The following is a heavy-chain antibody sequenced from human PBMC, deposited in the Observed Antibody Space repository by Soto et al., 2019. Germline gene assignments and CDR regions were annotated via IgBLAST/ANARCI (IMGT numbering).Heavy chain of an antibody. J-gene: IGHJ4*02. V-gene: IGHV3-23*01. CDR2: ISGSGGST. CDR3: AKDNYGDYVYDY. CDR1: GFTFSSYA. D-gene: IGHD4-17*01. Sequence: PGGSLRLSCAASGFTFSSYAMSWVRQAPGKGLEWVSAISGSGGSTYYADSVKGRFTIPRDNSKNTLYLQMNSLRAEDTAVYYCAKDNYGDYVYDYWGQGTLVTVSS.